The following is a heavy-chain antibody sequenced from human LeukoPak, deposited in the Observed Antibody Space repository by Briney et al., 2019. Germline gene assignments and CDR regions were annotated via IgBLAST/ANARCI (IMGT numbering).Heavy chain of an antibody. CDR1: GFTFSDYG. CDR3: ARESFYDGDY. D-gene: IGHD2-2*01. Sequence: GGSLRLSCAASGFTFSDYGMHWARQAPGKGLEWVAVIWYDGSNKYYADSVKGRFTISRDNAKKSLYLQMNSLRAEDTAVYYCARESFYDGDYWGQGTLVTVSS. J-gene: IGHJ4*02. V-gene: IGHV3-33*01. CDR2: IWYDGSNK.